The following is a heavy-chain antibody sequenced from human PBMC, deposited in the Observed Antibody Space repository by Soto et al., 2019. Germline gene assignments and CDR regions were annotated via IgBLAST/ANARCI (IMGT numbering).Heavy chain of an antibody. Sequence: EVQLVESGGGLVKPGGSLRLSCTASGFSFINAWMGWVRQAPGKGLQWVGRIKSKTDGGTADYGAPVKGRFTISRDDSKNTLYLQMNSLITVDTAVYYCATTTGALESWGLGTLVTVSS. CDR2: IKSKTDGGTA. CDR1: GFSFINAW. D-gene: IGHD1-1*01. V-gene: IGHV3-15*01. J-gene: IGHJ4*02. CDR3: ATTTGALES.